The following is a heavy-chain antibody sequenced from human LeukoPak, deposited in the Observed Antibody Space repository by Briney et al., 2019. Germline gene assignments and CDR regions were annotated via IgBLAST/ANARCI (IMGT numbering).Heavy chain of an antibody. J-gene: IGHJ3*02. CDR2: IYHSGST. CDR3: ARDSAGRTLDAFDI. D-gene: IGHD1-14*01. Sequence: SETLSLTCTVSGGSISSYYWSWIRQPPGKGLEWIGYIYHSGSTNYNPSLKSRVTISVDTSKNQFSLKLSSVTAADTAVYYCARDSAGRTLDAFDIWGQGTMVTVSS. V-gene: IGHV4-59*01. CDR1: GGSISSYY.